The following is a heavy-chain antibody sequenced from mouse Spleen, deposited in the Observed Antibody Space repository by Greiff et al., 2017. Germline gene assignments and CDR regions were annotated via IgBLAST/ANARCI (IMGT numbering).Heavy chain of an antibody. V-gene: IGHV5-6-2*01. CDR2: INSNGGST. Sequence: EVKLMESGGGLVKPGGSLKLSCAASGFTFSSYAMSWVRQTPEKRLEWVAAINSNGGSTYYPDTVKDRFTISRDNAKNTLYLQMSSLRSEDTALYYCARHGVYYGNYAGFADWGQGTLVTVSA. J-gene: IGHJ3*01. D-gene: IGHD2-1*01. CDR1: GFTFSSYA. CDR3: ARHGVYYGNYAGFAD.